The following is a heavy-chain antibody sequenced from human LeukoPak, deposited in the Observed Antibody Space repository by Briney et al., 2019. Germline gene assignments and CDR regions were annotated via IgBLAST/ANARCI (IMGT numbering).Heavy chain of an antibody. Sequence: SETLSLTCAVYGGSFSGYYWSWIRQPPGKGLEWIGEINHSGSTNYNPSLKSRVTIPVDTSKNQFSLKLSSVTAADTAVYYCARGLYSSSSDYWGQGTLVTVSS. D-gene: IGHD6-6*01. CDR3: ARGLYSSSSDY. J-gene: IGHJ4*02. CDR1: GGSFSGYY. CDR2: INHSGST. V-gene: IGHV4-34*01.